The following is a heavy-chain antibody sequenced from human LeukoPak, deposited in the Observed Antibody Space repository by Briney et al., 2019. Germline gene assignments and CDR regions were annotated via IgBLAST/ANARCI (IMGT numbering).Heavy chain of an antibody. V-gene: IGHV3-74*01. CDR2: INSDGSST. Sequence: GGALRLSCAASGFTFSSYWIYWVRQAPGKGLVWVSRINSDGSSTSHADSVKGRFTISRDNAKNTLYLQMNSLRAEDTAVYYCAREGGYSHAFDYWGQGTLVTVSS. D-gene: IGHD3-22*01. CDR1: GFTFSSYW. J-gene: IGHJ4*02. CDR3: AREGGYSHAFDY.